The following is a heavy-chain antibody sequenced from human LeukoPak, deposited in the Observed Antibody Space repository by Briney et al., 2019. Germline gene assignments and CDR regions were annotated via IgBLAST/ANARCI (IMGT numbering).Heavy chain of an antibody. CDR1: GSIFTSYW. CDR2: IYPGDSDT. CDR3: AGTIRYCSGGSCYSDAFDI. D-gene: IGHD2-15*01. Sequence: GESLKISCKGSGSIFTSYWIGWVRQMPGKGLEWMGIIYPGDSDTRYSPSFQGQVTISADKSISTAYLQWSSLKASDTAMYYCAGTIRYCSGGSCYSDAFDIWGQGTMVTVSS. J-gene: IGHJ3*02. V-gene: IGHV5-51*01.